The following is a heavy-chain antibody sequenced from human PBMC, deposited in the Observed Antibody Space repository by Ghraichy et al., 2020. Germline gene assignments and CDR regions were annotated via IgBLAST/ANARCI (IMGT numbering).Heavy chain of an antibody. Sequence: SETLSLTCTVSGGSISSYYWSWIRQPAGKGLEWIGRIYTSGSTNYNPSLKSRVTMSVDTSKNQFSLKLSSVTAADTAVYYCARSITIFGVVTPVWYFDLWGRGTLVTVSS. CDR1: GGSISSYY. CDR2: IYTSGST. CDR3: ARSITIFGVVTPVWYFDL. D-gene: IGHD3-3*01. J-gene: IGHJ2*01. V-gene: IGHV4-4*07.